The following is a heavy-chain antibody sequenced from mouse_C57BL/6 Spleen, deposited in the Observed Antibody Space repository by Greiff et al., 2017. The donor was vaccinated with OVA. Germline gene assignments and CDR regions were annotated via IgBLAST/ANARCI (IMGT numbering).Heavy chain of an antibody. V-gene: IGHV1-39*01. CDR1: GYSFTDYN. J-gene: IGHJ4*01. CDR2: INPNYGTT. CDR3: ARSLDYYAMDY. Sequence: EVKLMESGPELVQPGASVKISCKASGYSFTDYNMNWVNQCNGKSLEWIGVINPNYGTTSSNQTFKGKATLTVDQSSSTAYMQLNSLTSEDSTVYYCARSLDYYAMDYWGQGTSVTVSS.